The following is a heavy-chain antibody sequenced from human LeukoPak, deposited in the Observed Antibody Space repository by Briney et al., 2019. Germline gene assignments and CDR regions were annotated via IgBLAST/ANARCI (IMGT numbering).Heavy chain of an antibody. CDR3: ARDRDPGYYDTNGYRRINAFDI. J-gene: IGHJ3*02. Sequence: PGGSLRLSCAASGIIFSNYWMHWVRQAPGKGLVWVSRINRDGSSTSYADSVKGRFTLSRDNAKNSLYLQMNSLRAEDTAVYYCARDRDPGYYDTNGYRRINAFDILGQGTMVTVSS. V-gene: IGHV3-74*01. CDR1: GIIFSNYW. D-gene: IGHD3-22*01. CDR2: INRDGSST.